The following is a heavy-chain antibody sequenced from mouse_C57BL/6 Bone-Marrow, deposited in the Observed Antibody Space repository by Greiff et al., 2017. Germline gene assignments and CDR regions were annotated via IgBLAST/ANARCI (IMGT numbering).Heavy chain of an antibody. CDR3: AIPLLFFRYRAWFAY. V-gene: IGHV1-7*01. CDR2: INPSSGYT. Sequence: QVQLQQSGAELAKPGASVKLSCKASGYTFTSYWMHWVKQRPGQGLEWIGYINPSSGYTKYNQKFQDKATLTADKSSSTAYMQLSSLTYADSAVYYCAIPLLFFRYRAWFAYWGQGTLVTVSA. CDR1: GYTFTSYW. J-gene: IGHJ3*01. D-gene: IGHD1-1*01.